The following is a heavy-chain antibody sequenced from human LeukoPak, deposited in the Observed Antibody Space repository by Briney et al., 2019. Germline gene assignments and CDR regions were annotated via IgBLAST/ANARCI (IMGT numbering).Heavy chain of an antibody. Sequence: PGGSLRLSCAASGFTVSSYAMSWVRQAPGKGLEWVSAISGSGGRTYSADSVKSRFTISRDTTKNTLYLQMSSMRAEATAVYYCAKILLWFGELYDYWGKGTLVTASS. CDR1: GFTVSSYA. J-gene: IGHJ4*02. D-gene: IGHD3-10*01. CDR2: ISGSGGRT. V-gene: IGHV3-23*01. CDR3: AKILLWFGELYDY.